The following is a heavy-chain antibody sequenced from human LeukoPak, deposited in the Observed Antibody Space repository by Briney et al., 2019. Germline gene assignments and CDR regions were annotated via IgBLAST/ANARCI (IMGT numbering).Heavy chain of an antibody. J-gene: IGHJ5*02. V-gene: IGHV3-23*01. CDR2: ISGSGGST. D-gene: IGHD3-22*01. CDR1: GFTFSSYA. Sequence: GGSLRLSCAASGFTFSSYAISWVRQAPGKGLEWVSAISGSGGSTYYADSVKGRFTISRDNSKNTLYLQMNSLRAEDTAVYYCAKGSTPTYYDSSGYYDPWGQGTLVTVSS. CDR3: AKGSTPTYYDSSGYYDP.